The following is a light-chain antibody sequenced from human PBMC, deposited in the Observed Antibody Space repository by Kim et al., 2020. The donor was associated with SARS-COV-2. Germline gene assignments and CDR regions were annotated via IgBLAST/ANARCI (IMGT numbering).Light chain of an antibody. CDR3: QTRGTGISWV. J-gene: IGLJ3*02. CDR1: GSHTSNA. Sequence: VKLTCTLSGSHTSNAIGWLQQRPAKGPRYLMKLHFDGSHSRGDGIPDRFSGSSSGAERFLNISSLQSEDEADYYCQTRGTGISWVFGGGTQLTVL. V-gene: IGLV4-69*01. CDR2: LHFDGSH.